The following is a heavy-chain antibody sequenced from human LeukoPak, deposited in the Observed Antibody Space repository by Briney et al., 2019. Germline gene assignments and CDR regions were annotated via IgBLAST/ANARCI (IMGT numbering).Heavy chain of an antibody. D-gene: IGHD6-13*01. J-gene: IGHJ4*02. V-gene: IGHV4-34*01. CDR2: INHSGST. Sequence: PSETLSLTCAVYGGSFSGYYWSWIRLPPGKGLEWIGGINHSGSTNYNPSLKSRVTISVDTSKNQFSLKLSSVTAADTAVYYCARGIAAAGGFDYWGQGTLVTVSS. CDR1: GGSFSGYY. CDR3: ARGIAAAGGFDY.